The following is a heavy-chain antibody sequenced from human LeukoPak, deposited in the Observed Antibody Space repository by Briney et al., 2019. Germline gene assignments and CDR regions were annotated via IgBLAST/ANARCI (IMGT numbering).Heavy chain of an antibody. J-gene: IGHJ4*02. Sequence: SGGSLRLSCAASGFTFHSYWMHWVRQAPGKGLVWVSRIDNDGGSTTYADSVKGRFTISRDNAKNLLYLHMNNLRAEDTAVYYCTRERLAQTSGWTHLYWGRGTLVTVSS. CDR2: IDNDGGST. CDR3: TRERLAQTSGWTHLY. D-gene: IGHD6-19*01. CDR1: GFTFHSYW. V-gene: IGHV3-74*01.